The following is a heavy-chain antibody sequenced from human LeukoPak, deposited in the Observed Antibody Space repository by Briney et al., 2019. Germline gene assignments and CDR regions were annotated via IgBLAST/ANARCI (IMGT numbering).Heavy chain of an antibody. CDR3: AKALGIYYGSGKYYFDY. J-gene: IGHJ4*02. CDR2: ISSSSSYI. CDR1: GFTFSSYS. D-gene: IGHD3-10*01. V-gene: IGHV3-21*04. Sequence: PGGSLRLSCAASGFTFSSYSMNWVRQAPGKGLEWVSSISSSSSYIYYADSVKGRFTISRDNAKNSLYLQMNSLRAEDTAVYYCAKALGIYYGSGKYYFDYWGQGTLVTVSS.